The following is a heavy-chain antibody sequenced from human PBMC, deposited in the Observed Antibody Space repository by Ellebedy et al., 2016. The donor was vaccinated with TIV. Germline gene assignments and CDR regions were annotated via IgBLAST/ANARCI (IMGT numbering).Heavy chain of an antibody. CDR1: GYSFTSYW. CDR2: IYPGDSDT. V-gene: IGHV5-51*01. CDR3: ARLATEYCGGGSCPLGDY. J-gene: IGHJ4*02. Sequence: GGSLRLXXKGSGYSFTSYWIGWVRQMPGKGLEWMGIIYPGDSDTRYSPSFQGQVTISADKSISTAYLQWSSLKASDTAMYYCARLATEYCGGGSCPLGDYWGQGTLVTVSS. D-gene: IGHD2-15*01.